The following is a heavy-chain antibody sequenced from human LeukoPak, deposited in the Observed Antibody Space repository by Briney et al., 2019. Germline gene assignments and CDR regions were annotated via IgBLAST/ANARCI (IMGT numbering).Heavy chain of an antibody. J-gene: IGHJ4*02. Sequence: GGSLRLSCAASGFTFADYAMHWVRQAPGQGLEWVSGISWTSGSIGYADSVKGRVTISSDKAKNSPYLQLSSLRSEHTALFYCARGPGIAAAIDYWGQGNRVTVSS. CDR3: ARGPGIAAAIDY. V-gene: IGHV3-9*01. CDR2: ISWTSGSI. CDR1: GFTFADYA. D-gene: IGHD6-13*01.